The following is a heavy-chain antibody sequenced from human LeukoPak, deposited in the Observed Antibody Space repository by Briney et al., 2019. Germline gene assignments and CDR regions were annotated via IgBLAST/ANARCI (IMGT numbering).Heavy chain of an antibody. CDR3: AREMETGTVVTPGY. CDR1: GYTFTDYH. V-gene: IGHV1-2*02. J-gene: IGHJ4*02. CDR2: INLNSGGT. D-gene: IGHD4-23*01. Sequence: GASVKVSCKASGYTFTDYHIHWVRQAPGQGLEWMGWINLNSGGTNYAQKFQGRVTITRDTSISTTHMELRSLRSDDTAVYYCAREMETGTVVTPGYWGQGTPVTVPS.